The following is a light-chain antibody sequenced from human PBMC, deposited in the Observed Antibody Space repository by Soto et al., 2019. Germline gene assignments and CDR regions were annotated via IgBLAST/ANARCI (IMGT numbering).Light chain of an antibody. CDR1: ESLIGW. J-gene: IGKJ1*01. CDR3: QQYKSYPWT. CDR2: AAS. V-gene: IGKV1-5*01. Sequence: DIQLTQAPSSLSASVGDRVTISCRASESLIGWLAWYPQRPGSAPKLLISAASSLESGVPSRFTGAGSGTEFSLTIPCLQPDDFGTYYCQQYKSYPWTFGQGTKVHLK.